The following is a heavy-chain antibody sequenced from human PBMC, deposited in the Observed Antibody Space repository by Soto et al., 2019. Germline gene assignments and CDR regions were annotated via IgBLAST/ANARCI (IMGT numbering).Heavy chain of an antibody. CDR1: RYSFTSYW. Sequence: KMTWNGSRYSFTSYWIGWVLQMPEKGLDGSGIIYPGDSDNRYRPSVQGQITISADKSISTAYLQWSSLKASDTAMHYSAGLDCGGDCYSRYYDMDVWGQGTRVTVSS. D-gene: IGHD2-21*02. CDR2: IYPGDSDN. V-gene: IGHV5-51*01. CDR3: AGLDCGGDCYSRYYDMDV. J-gene: IGHJ6*02.